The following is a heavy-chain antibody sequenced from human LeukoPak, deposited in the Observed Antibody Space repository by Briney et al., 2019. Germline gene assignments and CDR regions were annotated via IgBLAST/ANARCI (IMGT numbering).Heavy chain of an antibody. CDR1: GGTFSSYA. CDR3: ARDSRHVLRFLEWLPPYFDY. CDR2: IIPIFGTA. Sequence: SVKVSCKASGGTFSSYAISWVRQAPGQGLEWMGGIIPIFGTANYAQEFQGRVTITRDTSASTAYMELSSLRSEDMAVYYCARDSRHVLRFLEWLPPYFDYWGQGTLVTVSS. J-gene: IGHJ4*02. D-gene: IGHD3-3*01. V-gene: IGHV1-69*05.